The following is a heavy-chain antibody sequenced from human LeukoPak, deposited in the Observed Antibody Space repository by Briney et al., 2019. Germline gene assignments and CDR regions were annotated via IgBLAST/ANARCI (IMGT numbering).Heavy chain of an antibody. J-gene: IGHJ4*02. V-gene: IGHV1-18*01. Sequence: ASVKVSCKASGYTFTSYGISWVRQAPGQGLDGMGWISAYNGNTNYAQKLQGRVTMTTATSTSTAYMELRSLRSDDTAVYYCARDSALRGTRYLDYWGQGTLVTVSS. D-gene: IGHD3-9*01. CDR2: ISAYNGNT. CDR3: ARDSALRGTRYLDY. CDR1: GYTFTSYG.